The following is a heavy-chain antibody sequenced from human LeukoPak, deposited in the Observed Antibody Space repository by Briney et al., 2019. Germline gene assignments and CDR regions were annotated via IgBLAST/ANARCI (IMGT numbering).Heavy chain of an antibody. V-gene: IGHV5-51*01. J-gene: IGHJ4*02. CDR3: ARGVVVTAYDY. CDR2: IYPGDSDT. CDR1: GYSFTSYW. D-gene: IGHD2-21*02. Sequence: GESLQISCQGSGYSFTSYWIGWVRQMPGKGLEWMGIIYPGDSDTRYSPSFQGQVTISADKSISTAYLQWSSLKASDTAIYYCARGVVVTAYDYWGQGTLVTVSS.